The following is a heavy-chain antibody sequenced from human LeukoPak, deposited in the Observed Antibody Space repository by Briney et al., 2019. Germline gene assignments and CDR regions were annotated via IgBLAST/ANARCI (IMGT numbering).Heavy chain of an antibody. CDR1: GFTFSSYA. D-gene: IGHD3-22*01. Sequence: GGSLRLSCAASGFTFSSYAMSWVRQAPGKGLEWVSAISGSGGSTYYADSVKGRFTISRDNSKNTLYLQMNSLRAEDTAVYYCASSSRTRNYDSSGYAYWGQGTLVTVSS. V-gene: IGHV3-23*01. CDR2: ISGSGGST. CDR3: ASSSRTRNYDSSGYAY. J-gene: IGHJ4*02.